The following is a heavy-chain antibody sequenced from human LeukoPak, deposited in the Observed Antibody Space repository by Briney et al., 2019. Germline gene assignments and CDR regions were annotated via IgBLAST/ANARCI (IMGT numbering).Heavy chain of an antibody. CDR3: AKGATIFGVVTISFDY. D-gene: IGHD3-3*01. CDR2: ISGSGGST. Sequence: PGGSLRLSCAASGFTFSSYAMSWVRQAPGKGLEWVSAISGSGGSTYYADSVKGRFTISRDNSKNTLYLQMNSLRAEDTAVYYCAKGATIFGVVTISFDYWGQGTLVTVSS. J-gene: IGHJ4*02. CDR1: GFTFSSYA. V-gene: IGHV3-23*01.